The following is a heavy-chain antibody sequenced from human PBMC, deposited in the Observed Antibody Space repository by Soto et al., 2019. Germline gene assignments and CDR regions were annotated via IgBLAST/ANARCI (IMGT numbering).Heavy chain of an antibody. CDR3: VRGGNPYHYATSGPGTFDK. V-gene: IGHV4-30-4*01. CDR1: GDSVSGGDSY. CDR2: TSFSGYT. J-gene: IGHJ4*02. D-gene: IGHD3-22*01. Sequence: QVQLQESGPGLVKPSQTLSLTCTVSGDSVSGGDSYWSWIRQPPGKALEWIGYTSFSGYTSYTPSLKSRVTISVDMSMSQFSLRLTSVTAADTAIYYCVRGGNPYHYATSGPGTFDKWGQGTLVSVSS.